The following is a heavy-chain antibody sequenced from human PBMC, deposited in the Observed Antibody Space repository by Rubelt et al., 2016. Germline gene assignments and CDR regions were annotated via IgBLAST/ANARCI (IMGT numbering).Heavy chain of an antibody. Sequence: QLQLQESGPGLVKPSETLSLTCTVSGGSISSSSYYWGWIRQPTGTGLEWIGSIYYSGSTYYNPSFKSLVTISVDTSKNLCPLKLSSVTAADTAVYYGARDLRAATVFHRWFDPWGQGTLVTVSS. CDR3: ARDLRAATVFHRWFDP. V-gene: IGHV4-39*07. J-gene: IGHJ5*02. CDR2: IYYSGST. CDR1: GGSISSSSYY. D-gene: IGHD4-17*01.